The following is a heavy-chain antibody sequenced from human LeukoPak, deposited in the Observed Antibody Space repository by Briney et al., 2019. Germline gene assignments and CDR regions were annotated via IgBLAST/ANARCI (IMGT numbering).Heavy chain of an antibody. CDR3: ARGFMMPLGGGFAS. V-gene: IGHV4-59*01. CDR1: GGSISSYY. D-gene: IGHD3-16*01. J-gene: IGHJ4*02. Sequence: PSETLCLTCSVSGGSISSYYWGWIRQPPGRGLDYIGFIHFSGSTNYNPSLEGRVTISADTSTNQFSLKLNSVTAADTAVYYCARGFMMPLGGGFASWGPGTLVTVSS. CDR2: IHFSGST.